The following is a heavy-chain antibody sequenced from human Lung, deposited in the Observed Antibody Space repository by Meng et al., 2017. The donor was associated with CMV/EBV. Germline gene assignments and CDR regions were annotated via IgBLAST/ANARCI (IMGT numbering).Heavy chain of an antibody. CDR2: IYYRGST. Sequence: SETXSLTCTVSGASISSNYWSWSRRPPGKGLEWIGSIYYRGSTYYNPSLKSRVTISVDTSKNQFSLNLSSVTAADTAVYYCAHDTSGYYFDYWGQGTLVTVSS. CDR3: AHDTSGYYFDY. CDR1: GASISSNY. D-gene: IGHD3-22*01. J-gene: IGHJ4*02. V-gene: IGHV4-59*05.